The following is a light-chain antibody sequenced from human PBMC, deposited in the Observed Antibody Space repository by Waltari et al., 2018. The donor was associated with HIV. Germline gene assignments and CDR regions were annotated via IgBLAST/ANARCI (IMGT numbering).Light chain of an antibody. J-gene: IGKJ4*01. V-gene: IGKV3-11*01. CDR3: QQRNNWPRLT. Sequence: EIVLTQSPATLSLSPGARATLSCRASQSVSSYLAWYQQKPGQAPRLLIYDASNRATGIPARFSGSGSGTDFTLTISSLEPEDSAVYYCQQRNNWPRLTFGGGTKVEI. CDR1: QSVSSY. CDR2: DAS.